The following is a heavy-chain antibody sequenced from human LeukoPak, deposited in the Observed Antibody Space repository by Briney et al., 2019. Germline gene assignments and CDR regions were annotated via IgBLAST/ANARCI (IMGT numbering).Heavy chain of an antibody. CDR2: ISGSGHNT. Sequence: QTGGSLRLSCAASGFTFSNFAMSWVRQAPGKGLEWVSAISGSGHNTYHADSVKGRFTISRDNAKNTLYLQMNSLRAEDTAVYYCARESYDSSGYYYGGGFDYWGQGTLVTVSS. V-gene: IGHV3-23*01. J-gene: IGHJ4*02. CDR3: ARESYDSSGYYYGGGFDY. CDR1: GFTFSNFA. D-gene: IGHD3-22*01.